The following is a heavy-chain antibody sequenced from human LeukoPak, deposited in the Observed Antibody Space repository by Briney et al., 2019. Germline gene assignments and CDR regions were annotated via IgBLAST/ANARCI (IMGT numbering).Heavy chain of an antibody. Sequence: GGSLRLSCAASGFTVSSSYMSWVRQAPGKGLEWVSVIYSGGSTYYADSVKGRFTISRDNSKNTLYLQMNSLRAEDTAVYYCAELGITMIGGVWGKGTTVTISS. CDR3: AELGITMIGGV. D-gene: IGHD3-10*02. CDR2: IYSGGST. CDR1: GFTVSSSY. J-gene: IGHJ6*04. V-gene: IGHV3-53*01.